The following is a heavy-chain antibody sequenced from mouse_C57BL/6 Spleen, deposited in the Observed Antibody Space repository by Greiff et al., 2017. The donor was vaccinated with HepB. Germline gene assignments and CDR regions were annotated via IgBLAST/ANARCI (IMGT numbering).Heavy chain of an antibody. CDR3: AKEGPYYYGIGFDY. V-gene: IGHV1-82*01. J-gene: IGHJ2*01. CDR2: IYPGDGDT. CDR1: GYAFSSSW. Sequence: VKLMESGPELVKPGASVKISCKASGYAFSSSWMNWVKQRPGKGLEWIGRIYPGDGDTNYNGKFKGKATLTADKSSSTAYMQLSSLTSEDSAVYFCAKEGPYYYGIGFDYWGQGTTLTVSS. D-gene: IGHD1-1*01.